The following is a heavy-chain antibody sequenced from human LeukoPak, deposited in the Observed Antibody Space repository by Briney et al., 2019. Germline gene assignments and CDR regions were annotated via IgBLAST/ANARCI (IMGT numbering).Heavy chain of an antibody. V-gene: IGHV3-33*06. CDR3: AKGIVYADY. CDR2: IWYDGSNK. D-gene: IGHD2-15*01. J-gene: IGHJ4*02. CDR1: GFTFSSYG. Sequence: PGGSLRLSCAASGFTFSSYGMHWVRQAPGKGLEWVAVIWYDGSNKYYADSVKGRFTISRDNSKNTLFLQMNGLRAEDTAVYYCAKGIVYADYWGQGTLVTVS.